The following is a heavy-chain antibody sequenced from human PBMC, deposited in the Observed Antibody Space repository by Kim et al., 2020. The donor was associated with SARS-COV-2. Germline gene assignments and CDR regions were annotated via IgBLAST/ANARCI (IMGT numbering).Heavy chain of an antibody. D-gene: IGHD6-6*01. Sequence: ASVKVSCKASGYTFTGYYMHWVRQAPGQGLEWMGRINPNSGGTNYAQKFQGRVTMTRDTSISTAYMELSRLRSDDTAVYYCARSILVGYSSSNWFDPWGQGTLVTVSS. CDR2: INPNSGGT. J-gene: IGHJ5*02. V-gene: IGHV1-2*06. CDR1: GYTFTGYY. CDR3: ARSILVGYSSSNWFDP.